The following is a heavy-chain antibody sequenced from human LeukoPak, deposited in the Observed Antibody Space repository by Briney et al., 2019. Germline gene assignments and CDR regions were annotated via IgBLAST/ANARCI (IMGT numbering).Heavy chain of an antibody. CDR2: MYTSGTT. CDR1: GGSISTYY. V-gene: IGHV4-4*07. J-gene: IGHJ6*02. CDR3: ARDQGSYYGVDV. Sequence: SETLSLTCTVSGGSISTYYWSWIRQPAGKGLEWIGRMYTSGTTKYNPSHKSRVTMSVDTSNNQFSLKVSSVTAADTAVYYCARDQGSYYGVDVWGQGTTVTVSS.